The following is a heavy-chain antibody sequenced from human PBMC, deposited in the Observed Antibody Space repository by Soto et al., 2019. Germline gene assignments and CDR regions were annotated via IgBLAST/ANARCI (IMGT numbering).Heavy chain of an antibody. Sequence: QVLLVQSGTAVKKPGSSVKVSCKASGGTFTSFTLNWVRQAPGQGPEWMGRIIPALGIEDYAPKFQGKVTMTADTSTSTAHMEMSSLRSDDTAVYYCAAVVGTSAFVGYLEYWGQGTLVTVSS. V-gene: IGHV1-69*02. J-gene: IGHJ4*02. CDR2: IIPALGIE. CDR1: GGTFTSFT. D-gene: IGHD6-19*01. CDR3: AAVVGTSAFVGYLEY.